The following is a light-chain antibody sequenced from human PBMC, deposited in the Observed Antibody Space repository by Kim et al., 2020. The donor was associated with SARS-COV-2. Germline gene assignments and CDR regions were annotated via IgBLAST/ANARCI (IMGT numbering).Light chain of an antibody. J-gene: IGKJ2*01. V-gene: IGKV4-1*01. CDR2: WAS. CDR1: QSVLYSSNNKNY. CDR3: QQYYSTPQT. Sequence: DIVMTQSPDSLAASLGERATINCKSSQSVLYSSNNKNYLAWYQQKPGQTPKLLIYWASTRESGVPDRFSGSGSGTDFTLTISSLQAEDVAVYYCQQYYSTPQTFGQGTKLEI.